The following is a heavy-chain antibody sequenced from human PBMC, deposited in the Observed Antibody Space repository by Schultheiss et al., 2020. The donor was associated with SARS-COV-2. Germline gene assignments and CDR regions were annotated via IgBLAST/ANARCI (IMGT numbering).Heavy chain of an antibody. V-gene: IGHV3-23*01. Sequence: GGSLRLSCAGSGLTFSSYAMSWVRQAPGKGLEWVSAISGSGGSTYYADSVKGRFTISRDNSKNTLYLQMSSLRAEDTAVYYCARDRIDYGGNLPPGYWGQGTLVTVFS. CDR2: ISGSGGST. D-gene: IGHD4-23*01. CDR1: GLTFSSYA. CDR3: ARDRIDYGGNLPPGY. J-gene: IGHJ4*02.